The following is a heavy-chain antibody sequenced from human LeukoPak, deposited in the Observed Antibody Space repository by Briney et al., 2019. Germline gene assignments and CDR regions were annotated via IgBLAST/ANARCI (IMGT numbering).Heavy chain of an antibody. J-gene: IGHJ3*02. CDR1: GFTFSSYA. V-gene: IGHV3-48*01. Sequence: GGSLRLSCAASGFTFSSYAMSWVRQAPGKGLEWVSYISSSSSTIYYADSVKGRFTISRDNAKNSLYLQMNSLRAEDTAVYYCARDRSYYDSSGYYYSDAFDIWGQGTMVTVSS. D-gene: IGHD3-22*01. CDR2: ISSSSSTI. CDR3: ARDRSYYDSSGYYYSDAFDI.